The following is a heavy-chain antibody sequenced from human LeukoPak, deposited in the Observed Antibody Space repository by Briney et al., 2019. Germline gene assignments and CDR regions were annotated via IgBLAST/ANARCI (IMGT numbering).Heavy chain of an antibody. CDR3: AREGSRGAFDI. D-gene: IGHD3-10*01. J-gene: IGHJ3*02. Sequence: GGSLRLSCAASGFTFSSYAMHWVRQAPGKGLEYVSAISSNGGSTYYANSVKGRFTISRDNSKNTLYLQMGSLRAEDMAVYYRAREGSRGAFDIWGQGTMVTVSS. V-gene: IGHV3-64*01. CDR2: ISSNGGST. CDR1: GFTFSSYA.